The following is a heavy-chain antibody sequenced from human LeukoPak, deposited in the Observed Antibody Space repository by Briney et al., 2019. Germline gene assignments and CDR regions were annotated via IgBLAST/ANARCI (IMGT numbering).Heavy chain of an antibody. CDR2: INHSGST. Sequence: PSQTLSLTCAVYGGSFSGYYWSWIRQPPGKGLEWIGEINHSGSTNYHPSLKSRVTISVDTSKNQFSLRLSSVTAADTAVYYCARGPNCSGGSCYRSRGGFDYWGQGTLVTVSS. CDR1: GGSFSGYY. CDR3: ARGPNCSGGSCYRSRGGFDY. J-gene: IGHJ4*02. D-gene: IGHD2-15*01. V-gene: IGHV4-34*01.